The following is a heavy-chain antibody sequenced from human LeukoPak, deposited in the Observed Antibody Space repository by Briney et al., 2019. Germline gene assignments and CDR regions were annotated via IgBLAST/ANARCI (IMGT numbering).Heavy chain of an antibody. J-gene: IGHJ4*02. CDR3: AKGPVAGATYYFDY. Sequence: RTGGSLRLSCAASGFTFSSYAMSWVRQAPGKGLEWVSAISGSGGSTYYADSVKGRFTISRDNPKNTLYLQMNSLRAEDTAVYYCAKGPVAGATYYFDYWGQGTLVTVSS. D-gene: IGHD6-19*01. CDR1: GFTFSSYA. CDR2: ISGSGGST. V-gene: IGHV3-23*01.